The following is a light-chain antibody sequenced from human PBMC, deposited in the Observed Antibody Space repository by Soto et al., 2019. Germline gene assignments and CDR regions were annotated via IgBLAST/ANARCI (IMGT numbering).Light chain of an antibody. Sequence: SYELTQPPSVSVAPGKTASVAGGGSNIGSKSGHWYQKKSGQAPVLVMYYDSDRPPGIPERFSGSNSGNTATLTISRVEAGDEADYYCQVWDISSGHVVFGGGTKLTVL. CDR3: QVWDISSGHVV. J-gene: IGLJ3*02. V-gene: IGLV3-21*01. CDR2: YDS. CDR1: NIGSKS.